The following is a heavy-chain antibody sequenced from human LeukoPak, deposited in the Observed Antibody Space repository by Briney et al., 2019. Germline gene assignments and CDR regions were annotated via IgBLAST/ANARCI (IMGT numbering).Heavy chain of an antibody. CDR2: ISSNGGNT. Sequence: GGSLRLSCAASGFTFSNHAMSWVRQAPGKGLEWVSAISSNGGNTYYADSVKGRFTISRDNSKNTLYLQMNSLRAEDTAVYYCAKVHGYSSSSGYYFDYWGQGTLVTVSS. V-gene: IGHV3-23*01. CDR3: AKVHGYSSSSGYYFDY. D-gene: IGHD6-6*01. J-gene: IGHJ4*02. CDR1: GFTFSNHA.